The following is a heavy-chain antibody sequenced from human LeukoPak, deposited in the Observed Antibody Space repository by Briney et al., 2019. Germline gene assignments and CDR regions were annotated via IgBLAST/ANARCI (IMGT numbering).Heavy chain of an antibody. CDR2: INHSGST. Sequence: SETLSLTCAVYGGSFSGYYWSWIRQPPGKGLEWIGEINHSGSTNYNPSLKSRVTISVDTSKNQFSLKLSSVTAADTAVYYCARSYGDYSQRLFDYWGKGTTVTVSS. J-gene: IGHJ4*03. CDR1: GGSFSGYY. CDR3: ARSYGDYSQRLFDY. V-gene: IGHV4-34*01. D-gene: IGHD4-17*01.